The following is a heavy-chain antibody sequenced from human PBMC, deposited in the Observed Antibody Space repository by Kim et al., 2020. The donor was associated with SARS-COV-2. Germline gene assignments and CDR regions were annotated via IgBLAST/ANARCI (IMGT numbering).Heavy chain of an antibody. CDR2: ISSSGSTI. V-gene: IGHV3-48*03. CDR1: GFTFSSYE. Sequence: GGSLRLFCAASGFTFSSYEMNWVRQAPGKGLEWVSYISSSGSTIYYADSVKGRFTISRDNAKNSLYLQMNSLRAEDTAVYYCARETIGGSGSHDYWGQGTLVTVSS. J-gene: IGHJ4*02. CDR3: ARETIGGSGSHDY. D-gene: IGHD3-10*01.